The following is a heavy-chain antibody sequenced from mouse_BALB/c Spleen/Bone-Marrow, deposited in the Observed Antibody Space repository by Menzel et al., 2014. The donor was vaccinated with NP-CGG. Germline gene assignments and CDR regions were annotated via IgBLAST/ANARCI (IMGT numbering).Heavy chain of an antibody. Sequence: EVQVVESGGGLVKPGGSLKLSCAASGFTFSAYSMSWVRQTPEKRLEWVATISSGGHDTFYPDSVKGRFTISRDNAKNTLYLQMSSLKSEDTAMYYCSKDGGYDYSYYFDYWGQGTTLTVPS. J-gene: IGHJ2*01. CDR2: ISSGGHDT. CDR1: GFTFSAYS. V-gene: IGHV5-6-4*01. D-gene: IGHD2-4*01. CDR3: SKDGGYDYSYYFDY.